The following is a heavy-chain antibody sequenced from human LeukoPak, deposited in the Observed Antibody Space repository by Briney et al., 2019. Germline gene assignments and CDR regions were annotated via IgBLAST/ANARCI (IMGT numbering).Heavy chain of an antibody. D-gene: IGHD2-21*01. CDR1: GFTVSSNY. J-gene: IGHJ4*02. CDR3: ARDDGDWYFDF. CDR2: IYRGGST. V-gene: IGHV3-53*01. Sequence: GGSLRLSCAASGFTVSSNYMSWVRQAPGKGLEWVSVIYRGGSTYYADSVKGRFTISRDNSKNTPYLQMNSLRAEDTAVYYCARDDGDWYFDFWGQGTLVTVSS.